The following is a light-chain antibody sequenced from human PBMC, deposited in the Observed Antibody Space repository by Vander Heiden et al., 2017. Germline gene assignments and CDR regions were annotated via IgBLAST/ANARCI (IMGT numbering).Light chain of an antibody. J-gene: IGKJ1*01. CDR3: QQSYSTSWT. CDR1: QSISSY. CDR2: SSS. Sequence: DIQLTPSPSSLSASVVDRVTITCRASQSISSYLNWYQQKPRKAPKLLIYSSSSLQSGVPSRFSGSGSGTDFTLTISSLQPEDFATYYCQQSYSTSWTFGQGTKVEIK. V-gene: IGKV1-39*01.